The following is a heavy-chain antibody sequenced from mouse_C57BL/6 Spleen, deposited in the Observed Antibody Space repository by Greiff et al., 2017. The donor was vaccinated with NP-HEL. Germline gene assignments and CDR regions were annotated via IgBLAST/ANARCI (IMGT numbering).Heavy chain of an antibody. J-gene: IGHJ3*01. CDR1: GFTFSSYA. Sequence: EVKVVESGGGLVKPGGFLKLSCAASGFTFSSYAMSWVRQTPEKRLEWVATISDGGSYTYYPDNVKGRFTISRDNAKNNLYLQMSHLKSEDTAMYYCARGYYGSSSFAYWGQGTLVTVSA. D-gene: IGHD1-1*01. CDR3: ARGYYGSSSFAY. V-gene: IGHV5-4*03. CDR2: ISDGGSYT.